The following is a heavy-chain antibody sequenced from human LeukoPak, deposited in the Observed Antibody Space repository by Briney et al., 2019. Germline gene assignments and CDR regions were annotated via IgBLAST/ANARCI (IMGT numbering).Heavy chain of an antibody. D-gene: IGHD1-26*01. CDR1: GYTFTSYA. CDR3: ARDPWELLAFDI. Sequence: ASVEVSCKASGYTFTSYAMHWVRQAPGQRLEWMGWINAGNGNTKYSQKFQGRVTITRDTSASTAYMELSSLRSEDTAVYYCARDPWELLAFDIWGQGTMVTVSS. J-gene: IGHJ3*02. CDR2: INAGNGNT. V-gene: IGHV1-3*01.